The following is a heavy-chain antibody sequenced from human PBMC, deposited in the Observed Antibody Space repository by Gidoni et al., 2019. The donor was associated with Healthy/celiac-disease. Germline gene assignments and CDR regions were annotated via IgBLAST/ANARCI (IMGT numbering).Heavy chain of an antibody. CDR2: IKQDGSEK. CDR1: GFTFSSYW. D-gene: IGHD2-15*01. V-gene: IGHV3-7*01. CDR3: ARDLKCSGGSCYSGDLDY. Sequence: EVQLVESGGGLVQPGGSPRLSCAASGFTFSSYWMSWVRQAPGKGLEWVANIKQDGSEKYYVDSVKGRFTISRDNAKNSLYLQMNSLRAEDTAVYYCARDLKCSGGSCYSGDLDYWGQGTLVTVSS. J-gene: IGHJ4*02.